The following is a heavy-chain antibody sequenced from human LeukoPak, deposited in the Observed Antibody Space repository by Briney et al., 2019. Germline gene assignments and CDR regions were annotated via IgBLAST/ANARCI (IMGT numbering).Heavy chain of an antibody. V-gene: IGHV3-7*01. D-gene: IGHD3-10*01. CDR1: GFSFISYW. Sequence: PGGSLRLSCAASGFSFISYWMNWVRQAPGKGLEWVANIKQDGSEKYFVDSVKGRFTISRDNAKNSLYLQMNSLRAEDTAVYYCARPRRMYGSGSYAFDIWGQGTMVTVSS. J-gene: IGHJ3*02. CDR2: IKQDGSEK. CDR3: ARPRRMYGSGSYAFDI.